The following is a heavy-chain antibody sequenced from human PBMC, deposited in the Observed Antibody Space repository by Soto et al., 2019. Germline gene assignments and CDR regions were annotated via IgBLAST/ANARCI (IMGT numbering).Heavy chain of an antibody. Sequence: QVQLVQSGAEVKKPGASVKVSCKASGYTFTNYNIGWVRQAPGQGLEWVGWINTDNGNTNYAQKDQGRATVTTDTSTATAYMELKSLRSDDTAIYYCARDPSTSGRAGHDYWGQGTLVTVSS. D-gene: IGHD6-25*01. J-gene: IGHJ4*02. CDR1: GYTFTNYN. V-gene: IGHV1-18*01. CDR3: ARDPSTSGRAGHDY. CDR2: INTDNGNT.